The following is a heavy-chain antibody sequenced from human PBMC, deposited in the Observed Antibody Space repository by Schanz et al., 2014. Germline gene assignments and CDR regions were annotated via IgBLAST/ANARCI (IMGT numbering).Heavy chain of an antibody. CDR1: GGTFSSYS. CDR2: INGYNGHT. D-gene: IGHD3-10*01. J-gene: IGHJ4*02. CDR3: ARGRGFYDY. Sequence: QVQLVQSGAEVKKPGSSVKVSCKASGGTFSSYSISWVRQAPGQGLEWMGWINGYNGHTLYAQKFQGRVTMTTDTSTSTSYMELSSLTSEDTAVHYCARGRGFYDYWGQGTLVTVSS. V-gene: IGHV1-69*02.